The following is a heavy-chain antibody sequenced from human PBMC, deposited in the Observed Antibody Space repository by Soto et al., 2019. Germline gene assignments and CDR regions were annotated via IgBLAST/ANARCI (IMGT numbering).Heavy chain of an antibody. V-gene: IGHV3-30*18. D-gene: IGHD6-13*01. CDR1: GFTFSSYG. Sequence: GGSLRLSCAASGFTFSSYGMHWVRQAPGKGLEWVAVISYDGSNKYYADSVKGRFTISRDNSKNTLYLQMNSLRAEDTAVYYCAKDRVRGAAGREYYYYYMDVWGKGTTVTVSS. CDR3: AKDRVRGAAGREYYYYYMDV. J-gene: IGHJ6*03. CDR2: ISYDGSNK.